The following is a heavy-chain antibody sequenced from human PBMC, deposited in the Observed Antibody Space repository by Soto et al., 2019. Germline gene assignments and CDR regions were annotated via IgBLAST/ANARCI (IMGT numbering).Heavy chain of an antibody. CDR2: ISGSGGST. J-gene: IGHJ4*02. CDR3: AKPSNIFDWPYYFDY. V-gene: IGHV3-23*01. CDR1: GFTFSSYA. Sequence: EVQLLESGGGLVQPGGSLRLSCAASGFTFSSYAMSWVRQAPGKGPEWVSAISGSGGSTYYADSVKGRFTISRDNSKNTLYLQMNSLRAEDTAVYYCAKPSNIFDWPYYFDYWGQGTLVTVSS. D-gene: IGHD3-9*01.